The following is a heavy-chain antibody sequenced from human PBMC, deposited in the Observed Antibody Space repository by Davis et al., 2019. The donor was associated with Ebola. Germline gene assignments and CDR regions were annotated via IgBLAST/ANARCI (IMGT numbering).Heavy chain of an antibody. Sequence: SQTLSLTCAVHGGSFSGYYWSWIRQPPGKGLEWIGEINHSGSTNYNPSLKSRVTISVDTSKNQFSLKLSSVTAADTAVYYCARLLPLGELSLYYFDYWGQGTLVTVSS. CDR2: INHSGST. D-gene: IGHD3-16*02. CDR3: ARLLPLGELSLYYFDY. J-gene: IGHJ4*02. V-gene: IGHV4-34*01. CDR1: GGSFSGYY.